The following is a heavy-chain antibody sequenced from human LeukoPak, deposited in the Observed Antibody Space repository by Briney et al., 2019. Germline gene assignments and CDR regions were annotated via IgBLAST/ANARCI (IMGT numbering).Heavy chain of an antibody. CDR2: ISWNSGSI. D-gene: IGHD6-19*01. V-gene: IGHV3-9*01. CDR3: AKGAKSIAVAGYVDY. Sequence: GRSLRLSCAASGFTFDDYAMHWVRQAPGKGLEWVSGISWNSGSIGYADSVKGRFTISRDNAKNSLYLQMNSLRAEDTALYYCAKGAKSIAVAGYVDYWGQGTLVTVSS. CDR1: GFTFDDYA. J-gene: IGHJ4*02.